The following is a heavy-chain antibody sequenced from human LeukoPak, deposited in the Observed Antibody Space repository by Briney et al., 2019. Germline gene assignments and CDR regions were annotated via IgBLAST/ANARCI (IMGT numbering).Heavy chain of an antibody. CDR2: ISYDGSNK. CDR1: GFTFSSYA. CDR3: ARAQYYFDY. D-gene: IGHD6-19*01. V-gene: IGHV3-30*04. Sequence: GGSLRLSCAASGFTFSSYAMHWVRQAPGKGLEWVAVISYDGSNKYYADSVKGRFTISRDNSKNTLYLQMNSLRAEDTAVYYCARAQYYFDYWGQGTLVTVSS. J-gene: IGHJ4*02.